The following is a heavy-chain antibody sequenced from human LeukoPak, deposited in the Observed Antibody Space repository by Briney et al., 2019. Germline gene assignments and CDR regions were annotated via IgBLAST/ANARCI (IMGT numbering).Heavy chain of an antibody. J-gene: IGHJ4*02. V-gene: IGHV1-18*01. CDR3: ARHAYCGGDCYPDY. Sequence: ASVKVSCKASGYTFTTFGVSWVRQAPGQGLEWMGWISAYNGNTNYAQKLQGRVTMTTDTSTSTAYMELRSLRSDDTAVYYCARHAYCGGDCYPDYWGQGTLVTVSS. CDR1: GYTFTTFG. D-gene: IGHD2-21*02. CDR2: ISAYNGNT.